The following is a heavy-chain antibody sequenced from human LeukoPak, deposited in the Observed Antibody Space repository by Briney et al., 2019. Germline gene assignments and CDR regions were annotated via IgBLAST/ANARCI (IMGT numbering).Heavy chain of an antibody. D-gene: IGHD4-17*01. V-gene: IGHV4-38-2*02. J-gene: IGHJ4*02. Sequence: SETLSLTCTVSGYSISRAYYWGWIRQPPGKGLEWIGSIYQSGTTYYNPSLKSRVTISIDTSQNQFSLKLSSLTAADTAVYYCAREGRYGDYEGYWGQGTLVTVSS. CDR3: AREGRYGDYEGY. CDR2: IYQSGTT. CDR1: GYSISRAYY.